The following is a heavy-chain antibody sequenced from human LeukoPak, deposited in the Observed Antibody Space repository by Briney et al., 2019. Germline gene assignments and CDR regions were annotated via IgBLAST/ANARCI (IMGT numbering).Heavy chain of an antibody. CDR3: ARDSSTVTTRHFDY. V-gene: IGHV4-30-4*01. CDR2: IYYTGST. Sequence: SQTLSLTCTVSGGSISSGDYYWSWIRQPPGKGLEWIGYIYYTGSTYYNPSLKSRVTISVDTSKNQFSLKLNSVTAADTAVYYCARDSSTVTTRHFDYWGQGTLVTVSS. D-gene: IGHD4-17*01. J-gene: IGHJ4*02. CDR1: GGSISSGDYY.